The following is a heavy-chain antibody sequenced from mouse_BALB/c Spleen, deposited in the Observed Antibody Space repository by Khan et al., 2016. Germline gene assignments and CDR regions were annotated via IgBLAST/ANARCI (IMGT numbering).Heavy chain of an antibody. J-gene: IGHJ2*01. D-gene: IGHD3-2*01. V-gene: IGHV1-54*03. CDR2: INPGSGGT. Sequence: VQLQESGAELVRPGTSVKVSCKASGYAFTNYLIEWVKQRPGQGLEWIGVINPGSGGTNYNEKFKGKATLTADNSSSTAYMQLSSLTSNDSAVYFCAKTARGNLYFDYWGQGTTLTVSS. CDR3: AKTARGNLYFDY. CDR1: GYAFTNYL.